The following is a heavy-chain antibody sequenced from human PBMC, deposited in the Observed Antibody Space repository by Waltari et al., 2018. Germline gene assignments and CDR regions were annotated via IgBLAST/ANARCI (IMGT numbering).Heavy chain of an antibody. Sequence: EVQLVESGGGLVQPGRSLRLSCAASGFTFDDYAMHWVRQAPGKGLEWVSGISWNSGSIGYADSVKGRFTISRDNAKNSLYLQMNSLRAEDTALYYCGIGYYDLDSPLDYWGQGTLVTVSS. CDR1: GFTFDDYA. CDR3: GIGYYDLDSPLDY. CDR2: ISWNSGSI. V-gene: IGHV3-9*01. D-gene: IGHD3-3*01. J-gene: IGHJ4*02.